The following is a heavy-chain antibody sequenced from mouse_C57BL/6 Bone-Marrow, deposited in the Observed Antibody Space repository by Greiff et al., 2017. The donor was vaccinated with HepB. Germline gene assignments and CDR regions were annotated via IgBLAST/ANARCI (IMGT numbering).Heavy chain of an antibody. D-gene: IGHD1-1*01. Sequence: EVQLQESGPGLVKPSQSLSLTCSVTGYSITSGYYWNWIRQFPGNKLEWMGYISYDGSNNYNPSLKNRISITRDTSKNQFFLKLNSVTTEDTATYYCARDYGSSYVGYAMDYWGQGTSVTVSS. CDR1: GYSITSGYY. J-gene: IGHJ4*01. V-gene: IGHV3-6*01. CDR2: ISYDGSN. CDR3: ARDYGSSYVGYAMDY.